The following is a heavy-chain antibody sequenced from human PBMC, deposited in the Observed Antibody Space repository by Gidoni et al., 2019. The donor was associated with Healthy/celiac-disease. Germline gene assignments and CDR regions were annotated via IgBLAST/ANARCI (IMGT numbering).Heavy chain of an antibody. D-gene: IGHD6-6*01. V-gene: IGHV4-59*01. Sequence: QVQLQESGPGLVKPSETLSLPCTVSGGSISSYYWSWIRQPPGKGLEWIGYIYYSGSTNYNPSHKSRVTISVDTSKNQFSLKLSSVTAADTAVYYCAREGAWEQLAADAFDIWGQGTMVTVSS. CDR3: AREGAWEQLAADAFDI. J-gene: IGHJ3*02. CDR1: GGSISSYY. CDR2: IYYSGST.